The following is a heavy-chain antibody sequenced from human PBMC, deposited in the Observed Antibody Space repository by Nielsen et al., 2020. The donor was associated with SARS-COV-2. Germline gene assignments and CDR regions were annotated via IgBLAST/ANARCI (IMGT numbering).Heavy chain of an antibody. D-gene: IGHD6-19*01. CDR1: GYTFHKFA. Sequence: ASVKVSCKTSGYTFHKFALNWVRQAPGQGLEWMGWTDTNTGNPTYAQGFTGRFVFSLDTSVSTAYLQISGLKAEDTAVYYCARDIAVTGSPLHYFDYWGQGTLVAVSS. CDR3: ARDIAVTGSPLHYFDY. CDR2: TDTNTGNP. J-gene: IGHJ4*02. V-gene: IGHV7-4-1*02.